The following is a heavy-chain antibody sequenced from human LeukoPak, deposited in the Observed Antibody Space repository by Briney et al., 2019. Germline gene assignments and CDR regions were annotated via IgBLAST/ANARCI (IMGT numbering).Heavy chain of an antibody. V-gene: IGHV3-7*01. CDR2: IKQDGSEK. J-gene: IGHJ6*03. CDR1: GFTFSGYW. Sequence: PGGSLRLSCAASGFTFSGYWMSWVRQAPGKGLEWVANIKQDGSEKDYVDSVKGRFTISRDNAKNSLYLQMNSLRAEDTAVYYCARAPFGLTRGYYYYMDVWGKGTTVTVSS. CDR3: ARAPFGLTRGYYYYMDV. D-gene: IGHD3/OR15-3a*01.